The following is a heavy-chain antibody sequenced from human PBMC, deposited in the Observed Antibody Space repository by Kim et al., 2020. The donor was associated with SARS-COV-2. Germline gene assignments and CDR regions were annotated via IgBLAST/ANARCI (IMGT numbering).Heavy chain of an antibody. CDR1: GFTFSSYS. V-gene: IGHV3-21*01. CDR3: ARSERRNIVVVVAARGGMDV. CDR2: ISSSSSYI. D-gene: IGHD2-15*01. J-gene: IGHJ6*02. Sequence: GGSLRLSCAASGFTFSSYSMNWVRQAPGKGLEWVSSISSSSSYIYYADSVKGRFTISRDNAKNSLYLQMNSLRAEDTAVYYCARSERRNIVVVVAARGGMDVWGQGTTVTVSS.